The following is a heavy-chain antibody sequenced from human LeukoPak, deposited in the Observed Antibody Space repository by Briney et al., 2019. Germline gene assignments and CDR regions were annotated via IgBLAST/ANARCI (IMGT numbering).Heavy chain of an antibody. CDR3: ARGRNYGSGSYSYYFDY. V-gene: IGHV3-7*01. CDR1: GFTFSTYW. CDR2: IKQDGSDK. Sequence: GGSLRLSCAASGFTFSTYWMSWVRQAPGKGLEWVASIKQDGSDKYYVDSVKGRFTISRDNADNSLYLQMNSLRADDTALYYCARGRNYGSGSYSYYFDYWGQGTLVTVSS. J-gene: IGHJ4*02. D-gene: IGHD3-10*01.